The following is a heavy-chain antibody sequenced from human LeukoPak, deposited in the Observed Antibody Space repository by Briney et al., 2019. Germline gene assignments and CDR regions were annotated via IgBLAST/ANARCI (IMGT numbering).Heavy chain of an antibody. D-gene: IGHD6-6*01. V-gene: IGHV3-7*03. Sequence: GGSLRLSCAASGFTFCSYWMSWVRQAPGKGLEWVANIKQDGSEKYYVDSVKGRFTISRDNAENSLSLQMNSLRAEDTAVYYCASAGGDSRSPLPFYYWGQGTLVTVSP. CDR3: ASAGGDSRSPLPFYY. J-gene: IGHJ4*02. CDR2: IKQDGSEK. CDR1: GFTFCSYW.